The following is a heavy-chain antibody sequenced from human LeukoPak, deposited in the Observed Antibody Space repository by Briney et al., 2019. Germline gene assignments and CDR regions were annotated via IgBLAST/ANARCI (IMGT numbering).Heavy chain of an antibody. J-gene: IGHJ5*02. CDR1: GGTFSSYA. V-gene: IGHV1-69*04. CDR2: IIPILGIA. CDR3: AREAKVDTAARAPRFDP. D-gene: IGHD5-18*01. Sequence: SVKVSCKASGGTFSSYAISWVRQAPGQGLEWMGRIIPILGIANYAQKFQGRVTITADKSTSTAYMELSSLRSEDTAVYYCAREAKVDTAARAPRFDPWGQGTLVTVSS.